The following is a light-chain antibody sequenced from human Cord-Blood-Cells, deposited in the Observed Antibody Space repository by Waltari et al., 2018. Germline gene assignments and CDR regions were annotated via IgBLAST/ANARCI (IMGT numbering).Light chain of an antibody. CDR1: SSDVGGYNY. J-gene: IGLJ1*01. CDR3: CSYAGSYTFDYV. V-gene: IGLV2-11*01. Sequence: QSALTQPRSVSGSPGQSVTISCTGTSSDVGGYNYVSWYQQHPGKAPKLMIYDVSKRPSGVPDRFSVSKSGNTASLTISGLQAEDEADYYCCSYAGSYTFDYVFGTGTKVTVL. CDR2: DVS.